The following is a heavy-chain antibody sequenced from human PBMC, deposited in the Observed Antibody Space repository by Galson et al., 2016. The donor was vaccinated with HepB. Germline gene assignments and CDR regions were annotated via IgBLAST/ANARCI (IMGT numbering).Heavy chain of an antibody. J-gene: IGHJ2*01. CDR3: ASAPGGCIGGLCYKDWYFDL. D-gene: IGHD2-8*01. CDR2: IWHDGRDK. Sequence: SLRLSCAASGFTFSATGMHWVRQAPGKGLEWVAVIWHDGRDKDDADSVQGRFTVSRDNSKNTLYLQMNSLRDDDTAIYYCASAPGGCIGGLCYKDWYFDLWGRGTLVAVSP. CDR1: GFTFSATG. V-gene: IGHV3-33*01.